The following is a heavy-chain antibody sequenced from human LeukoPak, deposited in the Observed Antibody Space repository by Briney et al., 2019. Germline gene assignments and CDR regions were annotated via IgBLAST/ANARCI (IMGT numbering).Heavy chain of an antibody. V-gene: IGHV4-59*08. J-gene: IGHJ4*02. CDR2: IYNSENN. D-gene: IGHD3-10*01. CDR3: ATRGY. CDR1: GGSISSDY. Sequence: SETLSLTCTVSGGSISSDYRQWIRQPPGKGLEWGGNIYNSENNHYNSSLKSRVTISIDTSKSQFSLKLASVTAADTAVYYGATRGYWGQGTLVAVSS.